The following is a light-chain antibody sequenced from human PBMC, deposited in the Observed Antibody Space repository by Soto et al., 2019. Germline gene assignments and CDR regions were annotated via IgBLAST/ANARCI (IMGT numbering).Light chain of an antibody. V-gene: IGKV1-39*01. CDR3: QQYNNWPRT. CDR2: AAS. Sequence: DIQMTQSPSSLSASVGDRVTITCRASQSISSYLNWYQQKPGKAHKLLIYAASSLQSGVQSRFSGSGSGTEFTLTIDSLQSEDFAVYYCQQYNNWPRTFGQGTKVDIK. J-gene: IGKJ1*01. CDR1: QSISSY.